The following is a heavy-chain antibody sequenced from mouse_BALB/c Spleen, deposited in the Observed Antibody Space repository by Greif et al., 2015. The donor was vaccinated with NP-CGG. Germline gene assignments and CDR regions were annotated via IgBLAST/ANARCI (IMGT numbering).Heavy chain of an antibody. Sequence: EVQRVESGGGLVKPGGSLKLSCAASGFTFSSYAMSWVRQTPEKRLEWVATISSGGSYTYYPDSVKGRFTISRDNAKNTLYLQMSSLRSEDTAMYYCARQGDRGYFDVWGAGTTVTVSS. D-gene: IGHD2-14*01. V-gene: IGHV5-9-3*01. CDR3: ARQGDRGYFDV. CDR2: ISSGGSYT. CDR1: GFTFSSYA. J-gene: IGHJ1*01.